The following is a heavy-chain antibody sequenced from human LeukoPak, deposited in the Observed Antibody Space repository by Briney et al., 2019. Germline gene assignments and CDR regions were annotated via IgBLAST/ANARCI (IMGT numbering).Heavy chain of an antibody. CDR3: ARGYDADLYYYYGMDV. V-gene: IGHV4-34*01. CDR2: INHSGST. Sequence: SETLSLTCAVYGGSFSGYYWSWIRQPPGKGLEWIGEINHSGSTNYNLSLKSRVTISVDTSKNQFSLKLSSVTAADTAVYYCARGYDADLYYYYGMDVWGQGTTVTVSS. D-gene: IGHD5-12*01. CDR1: GGSFSGYY. J-gene: IGHJ6*02.